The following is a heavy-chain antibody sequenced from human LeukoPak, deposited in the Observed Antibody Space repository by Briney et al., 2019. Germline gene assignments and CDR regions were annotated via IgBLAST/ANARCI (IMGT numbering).Heavy chain of an antibody. CDR3: ARGSSSGWYTSDY. CDR1: GGSISSSSYY. V-gene: IGHV4-61*05. J-gene: IGHJ4*02. D-gene: IGHD6-19*01. CDR2: IAYSGST. Sequence: PSETLSLTCTVSGGSISSSSYYWGWIRQPPGKGLEWIGYIAYSGSTNYNPSLKSRVTISVDTSKNQFSLKLSSVTAADTAVYYCARGSSSGWYTSDYWGQGTLVTVSS.